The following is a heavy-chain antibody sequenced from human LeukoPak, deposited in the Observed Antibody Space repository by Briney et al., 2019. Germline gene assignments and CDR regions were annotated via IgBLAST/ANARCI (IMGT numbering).Heavy chain of an antibody. CDR3: ARDGKGRYDFRESDY. Sequence: GASVKVSCKASGYTFSIYGITWVRQAPGQGLEWMGWISAYNGYTNYAQKFQGRVTMTTDTSTNTAYMELRSLRSDDTAIYYCARDGKGRYDFRESDYWGQGTLVTVSS. CDR2: ISAYNGYT. CDR1: GYTFSIYG. J-gene: IGHJ4*02. D-gene: IGHD3-3*01. V-gene: IGHV1-18*01.